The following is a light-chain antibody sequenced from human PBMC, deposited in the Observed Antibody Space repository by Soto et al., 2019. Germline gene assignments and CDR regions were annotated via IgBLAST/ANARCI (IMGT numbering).Light chain of an antibody. Sequence: QSVLTQPPSVSGAPGQRVTISCAGSASNIGASYDVHWYQQVPGTAPKLLIYGNFNRPSGVPDRFSGSKSGTSASLAITGLQAEDEADYYCSSYAGSSNVFGTGTKVTVL. CDR3: SSYAGSSNV. V-gene: IGLV1-40*01. CDR2: GNF. CDR1: ASNIGASYD. J-gene: IGLJ1*01.